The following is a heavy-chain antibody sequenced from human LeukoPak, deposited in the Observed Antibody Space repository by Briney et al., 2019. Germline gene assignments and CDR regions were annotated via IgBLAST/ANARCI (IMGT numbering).Heavy chain of an antibody. J-gene: IGHJ4*02. V-gene: IGHV3-64D*06. CDR3: VRDRVVVTATFDC. CDR1: GITFSGYA. Sequence: PGGSLRLSCSASGITFSGYAMHWVRQAPGKGLEYVSGIPSNGGTTYYADSVKGRFTISRDNSKNTLYLQMSSLRAEDTAVYFCVRDRVVVTATFDCWGQGTLVTVSS. D-gene: IGHD2-21*02. CDR2: IPSNGGTT.